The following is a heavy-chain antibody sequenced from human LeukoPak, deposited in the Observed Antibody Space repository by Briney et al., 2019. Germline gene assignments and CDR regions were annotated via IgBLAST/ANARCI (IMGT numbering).Heavy chain of an antibody. Sequence: GGSLRLSCAASGFTFSSYAMSWVRQAPGKGLEWVSAISGSGGSTYYADSVKGRFTISRDNPKNTLYLQMNSLRAEDTAVYYCAKGSGYSSSWPFDYWGQGTLVTVSS. D-gene: IGHD6-13*01. CDR1: GFTFSSYA. CDR3: AKGSGYSSSWPFDY. J-gene: IGHJ4*02. V-gene: IGHV3-23*01. CDR2: ISGSGGST.